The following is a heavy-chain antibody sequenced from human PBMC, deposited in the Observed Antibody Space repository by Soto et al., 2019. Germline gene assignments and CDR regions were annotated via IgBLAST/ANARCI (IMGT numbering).Heavy chain of an antibody. CDR3: AKQIIAAAGTRHFDY. V-gene: IGHV4-34*01. Sequence: PSETLSLTCAVYGGSFSGYYWSWIRQPPGKGLEWIGEINHSGSTNYNPSLKSRVTISVDTSKNQFSLKLSSVTAADTAAYYCAKQIIAAAGTRHFDYWGQGTLVTVSS. D-gene: IGHD6-13*01. CDR1: GGSFSGYY. J-gene: IGHJ4*02. CDR2: INHSGST.